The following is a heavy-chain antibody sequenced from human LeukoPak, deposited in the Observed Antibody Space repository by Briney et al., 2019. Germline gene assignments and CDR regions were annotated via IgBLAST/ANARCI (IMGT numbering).Heavy chain of an antibody. D-gene: IGHD6-19*01. CDR2: ISAYNGNT. J-gene: IGHJ4*02. CDR1: GYTFTSYG. V-gene: IGHV1-18*01. Sequence: ASVKVSCKASGYTFTSYGISWVRQAPGQGLEWMGWISAYNGNTNYAQKLQGRVTMTTDTSTSTAYMELRSLRSDDTAVYYCARATAVAGTAGFLDYWGQGTLVTVSS. CDR3: ARATAVAGTAGFLDY.